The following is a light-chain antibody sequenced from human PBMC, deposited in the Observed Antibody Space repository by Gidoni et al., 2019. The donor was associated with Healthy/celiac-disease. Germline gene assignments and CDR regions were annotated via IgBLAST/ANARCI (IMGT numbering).Light chain of an antibody. CDR3: QSYDNSNQV. CDR1: SGSIASNY. CDR2: EDN. V-gene: IGLV6-57*02. Sequence: SVSESPGQTVTISCTGSSGSIASNYVQWYQQRPGSAPTTVIYEDNQRPSGVPDRFSGSIDSSSKSASLTISGLKTEDEADYYCQSYDNSNQVFGGGTKLTVL. J-gene: IGLJ3*02.